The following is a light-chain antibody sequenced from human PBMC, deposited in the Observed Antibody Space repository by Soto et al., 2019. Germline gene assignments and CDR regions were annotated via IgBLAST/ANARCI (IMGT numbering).Light chain of an antibody. CDR2: DVS. CDR3: NSYTGTSSRYV. Sequence: QSVLTQPASVSGSPGQSITISCTGTSSDIGTYNYVSWYQQHTGKAPKLMIFDVSYRPSGVSNRFSGSKSDNTASLTISGLQAEDEADYYCNSYTGTSSRYVFGTGTRSPS. J-gene: IGLJ1*01. V-gene: IGLV2-14*03. CDR1: SSDIGTYNY.